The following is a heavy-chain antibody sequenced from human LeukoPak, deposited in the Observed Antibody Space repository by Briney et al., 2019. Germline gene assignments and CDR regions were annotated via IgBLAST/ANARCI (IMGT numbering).Heavy chain of an antibody. D-gene: IGHD6-25*01. J-gene: IGHJ4*02. CDR1: GGSISSYH. Sequence: SETLSLTCTVSGGSISSYHWSWVRQPPGKGLEWIGYIYYSGSTNYNPSLKSRVTISVDMSKNQFSLKLSSVTAADTAVYYCARAGGNRYYFDYWGQGTLVTVSS. CDR3: ARAGGNRYYFDY. CDR2: IYYSGST. V-gene: IGHV4-59*08.